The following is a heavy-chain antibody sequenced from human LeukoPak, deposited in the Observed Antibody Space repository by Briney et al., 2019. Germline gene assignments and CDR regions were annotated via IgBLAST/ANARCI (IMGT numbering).Heavy chain of an antibody. CDR3: ARQGMATIADDAFDI. CDR1: GGSISSGGHY. D-gene: IGHD5-24*01. J-gene: IGHJ3*02. CDR2: IYSSGTT. Sequence: SETLSLTCSVSGGSISSGGHYWNWIRQPAGKGLEWIGRIYSSGTTNYNPSLKSRVTISVDTSKNQFSLNLKSVTAADTAVYYCARQGMATIADDAFDIWGQGTMVTVSS. V-gene: IGHV4-61*02.